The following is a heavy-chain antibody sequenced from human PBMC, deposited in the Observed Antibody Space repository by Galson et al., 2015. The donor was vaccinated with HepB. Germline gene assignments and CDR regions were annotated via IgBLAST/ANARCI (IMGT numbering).Heavy chain of an antibody. CDR3: ARADSGNFDY. CDR1: GYSFTSYW. Sequence: QSGAEVKKPGESLEISCECSGYSFTSYWIGWVRQMPGKGLEWMAIIYPGDSDTSFSPSFQGQVTISADKSISTAYLQWSSLKASDTAMYYCARADSGNFDYWGQGTLVTASS. V-gene: IGHV5-51*01. D-gene: IGHD1-26*01. CDR2: IYPGDSDT. J-gene: IGHJ4*02.